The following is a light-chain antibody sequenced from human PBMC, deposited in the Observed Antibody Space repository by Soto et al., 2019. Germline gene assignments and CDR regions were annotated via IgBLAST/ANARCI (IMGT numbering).Light chain of an antibody. CDR3: SAYAATSTWV. Sequence: QSAPTQPPSASGSPGQSVTFSCTGTSSDVGGYNYVSWYQQYPGKAPKLMIYEVYKRPSGVPDRFSGSKSANTASLTVSGLQPEVEGDYYGSAYAATSTWVFGGGPKLTVL. CDR1: SSDVGGYNY. V-gene: IGLV2-8*01. J-gene: IGLJ2*01. CDR2: EVY.